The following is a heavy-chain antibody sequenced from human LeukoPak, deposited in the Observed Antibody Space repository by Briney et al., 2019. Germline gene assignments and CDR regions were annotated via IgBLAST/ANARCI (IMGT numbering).Heavy chain of an antibody. V-gene: IGHV4-59*01. CDR1: GGSISSYY. J-gene: IGHJ6*03. CDR2: IYYSGHT. D-gene: IGHD3-16*01. CDR3: ARETSQKGAHYMDV. Sequence: SETLSLTCTVSGGSISSYYWSWIRQPPGKGLEYIGYIYYSGHTNYNPSLKSRVTISVDTSKNQFSLKLSSVTAADTAVYYCARETSQKGAHYMDVWGKGTTVTISS.